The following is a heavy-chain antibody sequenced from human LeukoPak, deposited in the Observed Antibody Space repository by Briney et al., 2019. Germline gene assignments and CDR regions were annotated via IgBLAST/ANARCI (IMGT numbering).Heavy chain of an antibody. CDR2: IYSGGTT. Sequence: GGSLRLSCVVSGFTVSSNYMSWVRQAPGKGLEWVSVIYSGGTTYYADSVKGRFTISRDNSKNTLYLQMNSLRAEDTAVYYCARHRIVFGMDVWGQGTTVTVSS. D-gene: IGHD2-21*01. J-gene: IGHJ6*02. CDR3: ARHRIVFGMDV. CDR1: GFTVSSNY. V-gene: IGHV3-53*01.